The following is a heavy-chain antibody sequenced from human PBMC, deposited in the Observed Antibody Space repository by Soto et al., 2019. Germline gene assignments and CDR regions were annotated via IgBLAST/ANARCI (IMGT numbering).Heavy chain of an antibody. V-gene: IGHV3-23*01. Sequence: DVQLLESGGGLVQPGGSLRLSCAASGFTFNAYAMTWVRQAPGKGLEWVSATGGSGGNRYYAGSVRGRFTISRDNSKDTVDLQMNSLRVEDTAVYYCARVASDYINSVDHWGQGILVSVSS. J-gene: IGHJ4*02. CDR2: TGGSGGNR. CDR1: GFTFNAYA. CDR3: ARVASDYINSVDH. D-gene: IGHD4-4*01.